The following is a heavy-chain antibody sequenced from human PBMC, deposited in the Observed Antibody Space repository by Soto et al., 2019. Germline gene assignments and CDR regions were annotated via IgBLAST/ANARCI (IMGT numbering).Heavy chain of an antibody. Sequence: QVQLVQSGAEVKKPGSSVKVSYKASGGTFSSYAISWVRQAPGQGLEWMGGIIPIFGTANYAQKFQGRVTITADESTSTAYMELSSLRSEDTAVYYCARGVINSSSWYRQWFDPWGQGTLVTVSS. V-gene: IGHV1-69*12. CDR3: ARGVINSSSWYRQWFDP. CDR1: GGTFSSYA. D-gene: IGHD6-13*01. CDR2: IIPIFGTA. J-gene: IGHJ5*02.